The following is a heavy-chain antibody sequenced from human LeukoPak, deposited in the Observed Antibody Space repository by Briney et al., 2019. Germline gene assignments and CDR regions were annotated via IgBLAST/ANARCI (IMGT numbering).Heavy chain of an antibody. CDR2: INPSGGST. CDR3: ARDRGSTGTAPGYYFDY. J-gene: IGHJ4*02. V-gene: IGHV1-46*01. D-gene: IGHD1-1*01. CDR1: GGTFSSYA. Sequence: GASVKVSCKASGGTFSSYAISWVRQAPGQGLEWMGIINPSGGSTSYAQKFQGRVTMTRDMSTSTVYMELSSLRSEDTAVYYCARDRGSTGTAPGYYFDYWGQGTLVTVSS.